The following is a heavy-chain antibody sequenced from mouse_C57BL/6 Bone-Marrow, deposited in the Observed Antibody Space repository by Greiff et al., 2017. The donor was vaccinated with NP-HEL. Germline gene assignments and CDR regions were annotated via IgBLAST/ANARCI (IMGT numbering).Heavy chain of an antibody. Sequence: VQLVQSGGGLVKPGGSLKLSCAASGFTFTDYGMHWVRQAPEKGLEWVAYISSGSSTIYYADTVKGPFTFTRDKATNTLFLQITSLTSAATAIFYCAWPGGWVDYWGQGTLVTVSA. V-gene: IGHV5-17*01. CDR1: GFTFTDYG. CDR3: AWPGGWVDY. CDR2: ISSGSSTI. J-gene: IGHJ3*01.